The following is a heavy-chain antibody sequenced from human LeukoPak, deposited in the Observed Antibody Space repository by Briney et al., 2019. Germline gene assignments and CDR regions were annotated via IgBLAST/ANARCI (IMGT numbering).Heavy chain of an antibody. Sequence: PGGSLRLSCAASGFTFSSYSMNWVRQAPGKGLEWVSSIGSSSSYIYYADSVKGRFTISRDNAKNSLYLQMNSLRAEDTAVYYCASLRVAGVLNFDYWGQGTLVTVSS. CDR1: GFTFSSYS. CDR3: ASLRVAGVLNFDY. CDR2: IGSSSSYI. J-gene: IGHJ4*02. V-gene: IGHV3-21*01. D-gene: IGHD6-19*01.